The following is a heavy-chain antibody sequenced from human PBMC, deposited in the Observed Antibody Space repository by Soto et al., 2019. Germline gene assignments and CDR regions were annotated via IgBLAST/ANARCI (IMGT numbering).Heavy chain of an antibody. J-gene: IGHJ4*02. V-gene: IGHV4-59*01. CDR3: ARGNDYGDYYFDH. CDR1: GGSISYYY. Sequence: SETLSLTCTVSGGSISYYYWSWIRQPPGKGLEWIGYIYYSGSTNYNPSLNSRVTISVDTSKNQFSLKLSSVTAADTAVYYCARGNDYGDYYFDHWGQGTLVTVSS. CDR2: IYYSGST. D-gene: IGHD4-17*01.